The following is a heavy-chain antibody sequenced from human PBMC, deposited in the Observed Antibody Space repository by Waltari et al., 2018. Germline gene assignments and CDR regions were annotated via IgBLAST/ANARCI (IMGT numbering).Heavy chain of an antibody. CDR2: IYSGGST. CDR3: ARDRGKYYYDSSGYYSDAFDI. CDR1: GFTVSSNY. J-gene: IGHJ3*02. D-gene: IGHD3-22*01. V-gene: IGHV3-53*01. Sequence: EVQLVESGGGLIQPGGSLRLSCAASGFTVSSNYMSWVRQAPGTWLEGVSVIYSGGSTYYADSGKGRFTISRDNSKNTLYRQMNSLRAEDTAVYYCARDRGKYYYDSSGYYSDAFDIWGQGTMVTVSS.